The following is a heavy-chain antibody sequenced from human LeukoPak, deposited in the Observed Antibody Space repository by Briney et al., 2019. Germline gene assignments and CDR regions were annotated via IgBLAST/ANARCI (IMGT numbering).Heavy chain of an antibody. CDR3: ARSREVGSSWYPYFDY. Sequence: SQTLSLTCTVSGGSISSGSYYWSWIRQPAGKGLEWIGRIYTSGSTNYNPSLKSRVTISVDTSKNQFSLKLSSVTAADTAVYYCARSREVGSSWYPYFDYWGQGTLVTVSS. CDR2: IYTSGST. J-gene: IGHJ4*02. CDR1: GGSISSGSYY. V-gene: IGHV4-61*02. D-gene: IGHD6-13*01.